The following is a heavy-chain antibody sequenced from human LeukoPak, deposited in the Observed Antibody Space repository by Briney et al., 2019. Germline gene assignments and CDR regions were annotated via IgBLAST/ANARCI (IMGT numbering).Heavy chain of an antibody. Sequence: SLSLSCPASGLNFSTFTITWARHAPGRGVPWGSSINSSSSYIYYADSVRGRFTISRDNAQNSLYLQMNSLTAAHTDEYYSGREDWELSGGFDYWGQGTLVTVSS. V-gene: IGHV3-21*01. CDR3: GREDWELSGGFDY. CDR2: INSSSSYI. CDR1: GLNFSTFT. D-gene: IGHD2/OR15-2a*01. J-gene: IGHJ4*02.